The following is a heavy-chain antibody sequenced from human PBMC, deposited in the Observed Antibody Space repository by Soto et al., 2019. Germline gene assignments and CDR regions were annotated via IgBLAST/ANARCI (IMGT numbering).Heavy chain of an antibody. CDR1: GGSISSGGYY. V-gene: IGHV4-31*03. Sequence: PSETLSLTCTVSGGSISSGGYYWSWIRQHPGKGLEWIGYIYYSGSTYYNPSLKSRVTISVDTSKNQFSLKVSSVTAADTAVYYCARGLRYSYGYIDYWGQGTLVTVSS. CDR2: IYYSGST. D-gene: IGHD5-18*01. CDR3: ARGLRYSYGYIDY. J-gene: IGHJ4*02.